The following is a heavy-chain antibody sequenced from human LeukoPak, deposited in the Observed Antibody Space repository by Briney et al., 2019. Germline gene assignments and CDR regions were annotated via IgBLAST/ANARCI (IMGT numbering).Heavy chain of an antibody. Sequence: GGSLRLSCVASGFSFSNFWMTWVRQAPGKGLEWVSYISSSGSTIYYADSVKGRFTISRDNVKKSLYLQMNSLRAEDTAVYYCARDLFLWGAFDIWGQGTMVTVSS. V-gene: IGHV3-48*04. CDR1: GFSFSNFW. CDR2: ISSSGSTI. D-gene: IGHD2/OR15-2a*01. J-gene: IGHJ3*02. CDR3: ARDLFLWGAFDI.